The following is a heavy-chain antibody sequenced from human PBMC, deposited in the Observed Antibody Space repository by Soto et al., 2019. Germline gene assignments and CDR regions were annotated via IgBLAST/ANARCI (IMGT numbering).Heavy chain of an antibody. Sequence: QVQLVQSGAEVKKPGSSVKVSCKVSGGTFSSYPISWVRRAPGQGLEWMGGIVPIFRRTDYAQKFQGRVTIHADESTSTAHMELSSLRSDGTAVYYCAKVDGCAGTSGWPDYWGQGTPVTVAP. J-gene: IGHJ4*02. V-gene: IGHV1-69*01. CDR2: IVPIFRRT. CDR3: AKVDGCAGTSGWPDY. D-gene: IGHD6-19*01. CDR1: GGTFSSYP.